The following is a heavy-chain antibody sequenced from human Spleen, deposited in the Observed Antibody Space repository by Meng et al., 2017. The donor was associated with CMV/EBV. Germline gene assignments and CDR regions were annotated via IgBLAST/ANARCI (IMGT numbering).Heavy chain of an antibody. V-gene: IGHV4-34*01. Sequence: CAVYGGSFSGYYWSWIRQPPGKGLEWIGEINHSGSTNYNPSLKSRVTISVDTSKNQFSLKLSSVTAADTAVYYCAREGHSSTSCFPDYWGQGTLVTVSS. CDR2: INHSGST. J-gene: IGHJ4*02. CDR1: GGSFSGYY. CDR3: AREGHSSTSCFPDY. D-gene: IGHD2-2*01.